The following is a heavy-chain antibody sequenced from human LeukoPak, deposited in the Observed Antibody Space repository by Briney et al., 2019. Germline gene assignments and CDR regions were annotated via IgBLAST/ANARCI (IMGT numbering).Heavy chain of an antibody. CDR3: ARDLVSQFGDL. J-gene: IGHJ2*01. D-gene: IGHD2-8*01. CDR2: ISSGGGVT. V-gene: IGHV3-48*01. CDR1: GFTLSSYS. Sequence: PGGSLRLSCAASGFTLSSYSMNWVRQAPGTGLEWVAYISSGGGVTHHADSVNGRFTISRDDAKNSIYLQMYSLRTEDTAVYYCARDLVSQFGDLWGRGTLVTVSS.